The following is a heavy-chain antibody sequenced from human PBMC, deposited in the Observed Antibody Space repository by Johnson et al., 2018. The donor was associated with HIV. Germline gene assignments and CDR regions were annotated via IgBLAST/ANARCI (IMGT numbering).Heavy chain of an antibody. V-gene: IGHV3-23*04. Sequence: VQLVESGGGLVQPGGSLRLSCSASGFTFSSYAMSWVRQAPGQGLEWVSAISVSGCSTYSADPVKGRFTISRDNSKNTMYQQMNSLRAEDTAIYYCAKRSHYGAFDIWGQGTMVTVSS. J-gene: IGHJ3*02. CDR2: ISVSGCST. D-gene: IGHD1-26*01. CDR3: AKRSHYGAFDI. CDR1: GFTFSSYA.